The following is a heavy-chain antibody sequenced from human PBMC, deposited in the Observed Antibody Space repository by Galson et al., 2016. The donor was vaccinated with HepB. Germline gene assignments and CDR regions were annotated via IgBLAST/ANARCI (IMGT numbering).Heavy chain of an antibody. Sequence: SVKVSCKASGYTFTCNGISWVRQAPGQGLEWMGWISAYSGNTNYAQKLQGRVTMTTDTSTSTAYMELRSLGSDDTAVYYCARDQQHALVDWGQGTLVTVPS. CDR2: ISAYSGNT. V-gene: IGHV1-18*01. J-gene: IGHJ4*02. CDR3: ARDQQHALVD. D-gene: IGHD6-13*01. CDR1: GYTFTCNG.